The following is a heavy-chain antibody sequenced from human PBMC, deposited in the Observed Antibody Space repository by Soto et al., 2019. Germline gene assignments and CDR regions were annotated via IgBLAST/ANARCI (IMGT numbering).Heavy chain of an antibody. D-gene: IGHD1-26*01. V-gene: IGHV5-51*01. J-gene: IGHJ3*02. Sequence: GESLKISCEGVGMYWIAWVRQTPGRGLEWVGFIYPGDSETRYSPSFEGHVTISADRSSKTAYLQWRGLKASDTATYYCARHRRAIVATTDPLDIWGQGTKVTVSS. CDR1: GMYW. CDR2: IYPGDSET. CDR3: ARHRRAIVATTDPLDI.